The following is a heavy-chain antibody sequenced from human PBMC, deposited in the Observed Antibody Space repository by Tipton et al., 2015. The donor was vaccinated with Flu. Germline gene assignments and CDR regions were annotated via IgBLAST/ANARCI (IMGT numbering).Heavy chain of an antibody. Sequence: TLSLTCTVSGGSISSYYWNWIRQPPGKGLEWIGNIHRGGSALYNPSLSSRVTISADTSKNQFSLKLTSVTATDTAVYYCARRDFSNYVSDPKSWFDSWGQGTLVTVSS. D-gene: IGHD4-11*01. CDR3: ARRDFSNYVSDPKSWFDS. J-gene: IGHJ5*01. CDR2: IHRGGSA. CDR1: GGSISSYY. V-gene: IGHV4-4*09.